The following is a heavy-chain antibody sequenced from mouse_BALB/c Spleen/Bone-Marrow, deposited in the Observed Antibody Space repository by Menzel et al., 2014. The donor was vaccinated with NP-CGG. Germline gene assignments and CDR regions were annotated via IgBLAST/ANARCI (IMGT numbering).Heavy chain of an antibody. CDR1: GFTFNAYA. V-gene: IGHV10-1*02. J-gene: IGHJ3*01. CDR2: IRSKSNNYAT. Sequence: EVQRVESGGGLVQPKGSLKLSCAASGFTFNAYAMNWVRQAPGKGLEWVARIRSKSNNYATYYADSVKGRFIISRDDSQSMLYLQMNNLKTEDTAMYYCVSPYEPAWFVYWGKGTLVTVSA. D-gene: IGHD2-3*01. CDR3: VSPYEPAWFVY.